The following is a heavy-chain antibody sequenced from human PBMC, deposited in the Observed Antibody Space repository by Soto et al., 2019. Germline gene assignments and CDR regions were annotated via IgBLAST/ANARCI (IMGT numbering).Heavy chain of an antibody. J-gene: IGHJ6*02. CDR1: GFRFSSYG. CDR2: ISDDGRNT. Sequence: GGSLRLSCEVSGFRFSSYGVHWVRQAPGKGLEWVALISDDGRNTFYPDSVKGRFSISRDNSKNTVYLQMNSLRAEDTAVYYCAKDPRGNGDVTHYYNGMDVWGQGTTVTVSS. V-gene: IGHV3-30*18. CDR3: AKDPRGNGDVTHYYNGMDV. D-gene: IGHD4-17*01.